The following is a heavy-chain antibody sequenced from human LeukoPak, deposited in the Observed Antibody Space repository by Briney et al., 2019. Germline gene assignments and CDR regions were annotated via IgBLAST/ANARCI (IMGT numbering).Heavy chain of an antibody. CDR2: IKQDGSET. CDR3: ARENLVATDY. V-gene: IGHV3-7*01. Sequence: GGSLRLSCAVSGFTFSSYWMSWVRQAPGKGLEWVANIKQDGSETYYVGSVKGRFTISRDNAKNSLYLQMGSLRADDMAVYYCARENLVATDYWGQGTLVTVSS. J-gene: IGHJ4*02. CDR1: GFTFSSYW. D-gene: IGHD5-12*01.